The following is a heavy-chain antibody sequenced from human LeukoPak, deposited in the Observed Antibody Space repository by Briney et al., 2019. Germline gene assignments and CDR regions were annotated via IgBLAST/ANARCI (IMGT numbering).Heavy chain of an antibody. D-gene: IGHD3-22*01. V-gene: IGHV1-24*01. CDR2: FDPEDGET. CDR1: GYTLTELS. Sequence: ASVKVSCTVSGYTLTELSMHWVRQAPGKGLEWMGGFDPEDGETIYAQKFQGRVTMTEDTSTDTAYMELSSLRSEDTAVYYCATGGKYYYDSSGYYYWGQGTLVTVSS. J-gene: IGHJ4*02. CDR3: ATGGKYYYDSSGYYY.